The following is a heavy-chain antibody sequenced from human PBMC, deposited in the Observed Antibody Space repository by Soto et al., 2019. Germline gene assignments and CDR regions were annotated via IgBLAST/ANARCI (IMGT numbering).Heavy chain of an antibody. V-gene: IGHV1-18*01. CDR3: ARDEEWLSHNWFDP. CDR1: GYTFTSYG. CDR2: ISAYNGNT. J-gene: IGHJ5*02. Sequence: GASVKVSCKASGYTFTSYGIGWVRQAPGQGLEWMGWISAYNGNTNYAQKLQGRVTMTTDTSTSTAYMELRSLSSDDTAVYYCARDEEWLSHNWFDPWGQGTLVTVSS. D-gene: IGHD3-3*01.